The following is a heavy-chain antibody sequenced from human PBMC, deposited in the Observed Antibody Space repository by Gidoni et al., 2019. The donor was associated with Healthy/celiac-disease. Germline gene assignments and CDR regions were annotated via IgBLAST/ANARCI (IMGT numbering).Heavy chain of an antibody. J-gene: IGHJ4*02. CDR1: GGSISSYY. Sequence: QVQLQESGPGLVKPSETLSLTCTVSGGSISSYYWSWIRQPPGKGLEWIGYIYYSGSTNYNPSLKSRVTISVDTSKNQFSLKLSSVTAADTAVYYCARGGAWSYDSSGYHIDYWGQGTLVTVSS. CDR2: IYYSGST. D-gene: IGHD3-22*01. CDR3: ARGGAWSYDSSGYHIDY. V-gene: IGHV4-59*01.